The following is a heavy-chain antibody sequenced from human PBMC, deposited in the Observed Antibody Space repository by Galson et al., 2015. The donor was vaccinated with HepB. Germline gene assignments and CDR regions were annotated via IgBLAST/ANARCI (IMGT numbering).Heavy chain of an antibody. CDR1: GFTFSSYG. CDR3: AKDPGPMYSSSSVESGAVDY. J-gene: IGHJ4*02. CDR2: ISYDGSNK. V-gene: IGHV3-30*18. D-gene: IGHD6-6*01. Sequence: SLRLSCAASGFTFSSYGMHWVRQAPGKGLEWVAVISYDGSNKYYADSVKGRFTISRDNSKNTLYLQMNSLRAEDTAVYYCAKDPGPMYSSSSVESGAVDYWGQGTLVTVYS.